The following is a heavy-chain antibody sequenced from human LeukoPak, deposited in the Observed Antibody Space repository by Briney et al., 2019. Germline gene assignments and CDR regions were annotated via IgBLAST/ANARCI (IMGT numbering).Heavy chain of an antibody. Sequence: GGSLRLSCAASGFTVSSNYMSWVRQAPGKGLEWVSVIYSGGSTYYADSVKGQFTISRDNSKNTLYLQMNSLRAEDTAVYYCARVNCGGDCYWAYYFDYWGQGTLVTVSS. CDR3: ARVNCGGDCYWAYYFDY. CDR2: IYSGGST. CDR1: GFTVSSNY. V-gene: IGHV3-53*01. D-gene: IGHD2-21*02. J-gene: IGHJ4*02.